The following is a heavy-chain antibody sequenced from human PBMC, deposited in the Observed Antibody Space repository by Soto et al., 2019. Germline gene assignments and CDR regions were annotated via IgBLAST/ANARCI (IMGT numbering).Heavy chain of an antibody. D-gene: IGHD2-8*01. J-gene: IGHJ3*02. CDR2: TSYDGGTK. Sequence: QVHLVESGGGVVQPGRSLTLSCAASGFSFSSYGMHWVRQAPGKGLEWVAVTSYDGGTKYYSDSVKGRFTISRDNSKNTLYLQMNSLRPEDTAVYYCARGGHCTNGVCYSGPHAFDIWGQGTKVTVSS. CDR1: GFSFSSYG. CDR3: ARGGHCTNGVCYSGPHAFDI. V-gene: IGHV3-30*03.